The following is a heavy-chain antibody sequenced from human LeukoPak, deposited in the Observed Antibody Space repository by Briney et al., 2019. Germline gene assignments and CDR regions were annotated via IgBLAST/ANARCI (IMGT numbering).Heavy chain of an antibody. Sequence: GGSLRLSCAASGFTFSDYYMSWIRQAPGKGLEWVSYISSSGSTIYYADSVKGRFTISRDNAKNSLYLQMNSLRAEDTAVYYCARDRLLGYSGYDFDCWGQGTLVTVSS. D-gene: IGHD5-12*01. CDR3: ARDRLLGYSGYDFDC. J-gene: IGHJ4*02. V-gene: IGHV3-11*04. CDR2: ISSSGSTI. CDR1: GFTFSDYY.